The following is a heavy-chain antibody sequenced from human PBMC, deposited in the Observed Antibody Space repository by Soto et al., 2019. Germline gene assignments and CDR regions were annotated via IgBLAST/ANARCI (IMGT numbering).Heavy chain of an antibody. CDR2: IYYTGTT. V-gene: IGHV4-39*01. D-gene: IGHD2-8*01. Sequence: SETLSLTCTVSGVSIRSSSNYWGWIRQPPGKGLEWIGSIYYTGTTYHNPSLNSRVTISIDTSKNQFSLKLSSVTAADTAVYYCARRSGVNYFDYWGQGTLVTVSS. CDR3: ARRSGVNYFDY. J-gene: IGHJ4*02. CDR1: GVSIRSSSNY.